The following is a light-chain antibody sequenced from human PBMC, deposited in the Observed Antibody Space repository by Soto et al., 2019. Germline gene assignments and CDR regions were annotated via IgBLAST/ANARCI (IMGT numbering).Light chain of an antibody. CDR1: SSDVGSYNR. J-gene: IGLJ2*01. CDR2: EVS. V-gene: IGLV2-18*02. CDR3: SSYTSSSTHVV. Sequence: QSALTQPASVSGSPGQSVTISCTGTSSDVGSYNRVSWYQQSPGTAPKLMIYEVSNRPSGVPDRFSGSKSGNTASLTISGLQAEDEADYYCSSYTSSSTHVVFGGGTKLTVL.